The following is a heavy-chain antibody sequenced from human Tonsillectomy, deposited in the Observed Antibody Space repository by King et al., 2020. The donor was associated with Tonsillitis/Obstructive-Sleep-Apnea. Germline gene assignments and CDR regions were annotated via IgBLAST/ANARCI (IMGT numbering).Heavy chain of an antibody. V-gene: IGHV3-48*03. CDR2: ISSSGSTI. J-gene: IGHJ6*02. CDR3: ARGSVSSTSCCYYYYGMDV. Sequence: VQLVESGGDLVQPGGSLRLSCAASGFTFSSYEMNWVRQAPGKGLEWVSYISSSGSTIYYADSVKGRFTISRDNAKNSLYLQMNSLRAEETAVYYCARGSVSSTSCCYYYYGMDVWGQGTTVTVSS. D-gene: IGHD2-2*01. CDR1: GFTFSSYE.